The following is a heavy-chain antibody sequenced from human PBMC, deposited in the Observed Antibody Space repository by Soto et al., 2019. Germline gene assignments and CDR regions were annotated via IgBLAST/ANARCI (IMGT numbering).Heavy chain of an antibody. J-gene: IGHJ4*02. CDR3: AREGYCSSPSCASFDY. CDR2: INPNSGGT. V-gene: IGHV1-2*02. CDR1: GYTFTGYY. Sequence: ASVKVSCKASGYTFTGYYMHWVRQAPGQGLEWMGWINPNSGGTNSAQKFRGRVTMTRDTSISTAYMELSRLTSDDTAVYYCAREGYCSSPSCASFDYWGQGTLVTVSS. D-gene: IGHD2-2*01.